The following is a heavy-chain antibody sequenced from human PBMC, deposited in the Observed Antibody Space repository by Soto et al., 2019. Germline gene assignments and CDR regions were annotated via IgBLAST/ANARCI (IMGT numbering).Heavy chain of an antibody. V-gene: IGHV3-23*01. CDR2: ISGSGGST. J-gene: IGHJ6*02. CDR1: GFTFSSYA. CDR3: AQGDYYDSSGYYRDSYYYYYGMDV. Sequence: GGSLRLSCSASGFTFSSYAMSWVRPAPGKGLEWVSAISGSGGSTYYADSVKGRFTISRDNSKNTLYLQMNSLRAEDTAVYYCAQGDYYDSSGYYRDSYYYYYGMDVWGQGTTVTVSS. D-gene: IGHD3-22*01.